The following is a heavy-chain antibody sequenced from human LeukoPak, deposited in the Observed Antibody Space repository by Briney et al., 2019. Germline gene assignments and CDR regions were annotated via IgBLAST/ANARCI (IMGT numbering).Heavy chain of an antibody. D-gene: IGHD2-15*01. J-gene: IGHJ6*02. CDR3: ARAVVVVAATNYYGMDV. CDR1: GFTFSSYS. CDR2: ISSSSSYI. Sequence: GGSLRLSCAASGFTFSSYSMNWVRQAPGKGLEWVSSISSSSSYIYYADSVKGRFTISRDNTKNSLYLQMNSLRAEDTAVYYCARAVVVVAATNYYGMDVWGQGTTVTVSS. V-gene: IGHV3-21*01.